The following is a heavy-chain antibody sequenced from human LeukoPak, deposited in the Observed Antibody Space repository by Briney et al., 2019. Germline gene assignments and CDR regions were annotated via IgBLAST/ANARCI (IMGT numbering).Heavy chain of an antibody. CDR1: GGSIGSDY. CDR3: AKYGNSGWVIDN. V-gene: IGHV4-59*08. J-gene: IGHJ4*02. CDR2: IYYTGGT. D-gene: IGHD6-19*01. Sequence: SETLSLTCTVSGGSIGSDYWTWIRQPPGKGLEHIGYIYYTGGTNYNPPLKSRVTISVDTSKNQFSLKLSSVTAADTAVYFCAKYGNSGWVIDNWGQGTLVTVSS.